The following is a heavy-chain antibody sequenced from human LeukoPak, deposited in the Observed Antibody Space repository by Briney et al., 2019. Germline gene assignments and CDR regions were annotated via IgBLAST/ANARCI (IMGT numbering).Heavy chain of an antibody. D-gene: IGHD3-16*01. CDR1: GYTFTGYY. CDR2: INPNNGGT. CDR3: ARHVDGGEFYFDY. J-gene: IGHJ4*02. V-gene: IGHV1-2*02. Sequence: GASVKVFCKASGYTFTGYYMHWVRQAPGQGLEWMGWINPNNGGTNYAQKFQGRVTMTRDTSISTAYMELSRLRSDDTAVYYCARHVDGGEFYFDYWGQGTLVTVSS.